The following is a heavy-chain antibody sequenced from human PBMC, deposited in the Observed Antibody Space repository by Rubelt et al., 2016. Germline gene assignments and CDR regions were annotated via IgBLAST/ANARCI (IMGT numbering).Heavy chain of an antibody. J-gene: IGHJ5*02. D-gene: IGHD1-1*01. V-gene: IGHV4-39*07. Sequence: QLQLQESGPGLVKPSETLSVNCTVSGDSIDSSNYFWAWIRQPPGKGLEWIGSIYYGGSTYYNPSLESRVTISVDTSENQVSRNLRSRTAADTAVYYCARGLGRSPRNNWFDPWGQGTMVTVSS. CDR3: ARGLGRSPRNNWFDP. CDR2: IYYGGST. CDR1: GDSIDSSNYF.